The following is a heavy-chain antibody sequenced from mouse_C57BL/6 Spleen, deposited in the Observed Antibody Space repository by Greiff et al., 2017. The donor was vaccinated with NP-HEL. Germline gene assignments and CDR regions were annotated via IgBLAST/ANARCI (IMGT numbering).Heavy chain of an antibody. J-gene: IGHJ4*01. CDR1: GYTFTDYY. CDR3: ARESLWLRAMDY. Sequence: VKLMESGAELVRPGASVKLSCKASGYTFTDYYINWVKQRPGQGLEWIARIYPGSGNTYYNEKFKGKATLTAEKSSSTAYMQLSSLTSEDSAVYFCARESLWLRAMDYWGQGTSVTVSS. D-gene: IGHD2-2*01. V-gene: IGHV1-76*01. CDR2: IYPGSGNT.